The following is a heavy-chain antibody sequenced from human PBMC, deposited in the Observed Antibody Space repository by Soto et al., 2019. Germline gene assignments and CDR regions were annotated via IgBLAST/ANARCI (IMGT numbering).Heavy chain of an antibody. Sequence: GGSLRLSCAASGFTFSSYGMHWVRQAPGKGLEWVAVISYDGSNKYYADSVKGRFTISRDNSKNTLYLQMNSLRAEDTAVYYCAKPPYCGGDCYSPAEYFQHWGQGTLVTVSS. J-gene: IGHJ1*01. D-gene: IGHD2-21*02. CDR2: ISYDGSNK. CDR1: GFTFSSYG. V-gene: IGHV3-30*18. CDR3: AKPPYCGGDCYSPAEYFQH.